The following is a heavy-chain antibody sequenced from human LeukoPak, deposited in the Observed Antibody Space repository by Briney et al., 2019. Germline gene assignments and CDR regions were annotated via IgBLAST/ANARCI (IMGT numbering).Heavy chain of an antibody. V-gene: IGHV4-59*08. CDR2: IYYSGST. D-gene: IGHD6-19*01. J-gene: IGHJ3*01. CDR3: ARHHSDSSGWYDAFDL. Sequence: SETLSLTCPLSVGSINSYYWSWIRPPPRKGLEWMGYIYYSGSTNNKHSLKSRVTIAVDTSKNPFSLKLSSVTAADTAVYSCARHHSDSSGWYDAFDLWGQGTMVTVSS. CDR1: VGSINSYY.